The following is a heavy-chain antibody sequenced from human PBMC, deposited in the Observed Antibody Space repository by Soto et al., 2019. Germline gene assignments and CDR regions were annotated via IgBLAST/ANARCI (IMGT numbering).Heavy chain of an antibody. D-gene: IGHD1-20*01. J-gene: IGHJ4*01. CDR3: TTDSYRSITIVRFDY. V-gene: IGHV3-15*07. CDR2: VKSKTRGGTT. Sequence: PGGSLRLSCAASGFTFSNAWINWVRQAPGKGLEWVGRVKSKTRGGTTDYAEPVKGRFAISRDDSNNMVYLQMNSLKIEDTAVYYCTTDSYRSITIVRFDYWGHGTLVTV. CDR1: GFTFSNAW.